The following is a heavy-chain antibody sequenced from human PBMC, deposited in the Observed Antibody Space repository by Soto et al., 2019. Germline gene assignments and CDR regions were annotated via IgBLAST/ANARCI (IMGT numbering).Heavy chain of an antibody. Sequence: PSETLSLTCAVYGGSFSGYYWTWIRQPPGKGLEWIGSIYYSGSTYYNPSLKSRVTISVDTSKNQFSLKLSSVTAADTAVYYCARHDAAGAGSGYSSGWSYYYYYGMDVWGQGTTVTVSS. V-gene: IGHV4-34*01. D-gene: IGHD6-19*01. CDR3: ARHDAAGAGSGYSSGWSYYYYYGMDV. CDR2: IYYSGST. J-gene: IGHJ6*02. CDR1: GGSFSGYY.